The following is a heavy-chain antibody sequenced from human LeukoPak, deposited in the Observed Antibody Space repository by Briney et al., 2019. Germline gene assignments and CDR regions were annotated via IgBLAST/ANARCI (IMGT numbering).Heavy chain of an antibody. CDR2: IYSGGST. D-gene: IGHD3-22*01. J-gene: IGHJ4*02. Sequence: GGSLRLSCAASGFTVSSNYMSWVRQAPGKGLEWVSVIYSGGSTYYADSVKGRFTISRDNSKNTLHLQMNSLRAEDTAVYYCARGIGYYDSSGYPGDYWGQGTLVTVSS. CDR1: GFTVSSNY. CDR3: ARGIGYYDSSGYPGDY. V-gene: IGHV3-66*01.